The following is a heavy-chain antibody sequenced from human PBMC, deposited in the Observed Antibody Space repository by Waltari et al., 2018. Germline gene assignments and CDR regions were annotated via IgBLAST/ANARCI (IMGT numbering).Heavy chain of an antibody. CDR2: RNPGGSGK. J-gene: IGHJ4*02. CDR3: ARTGYGGNALDY. D-gene: IGHD2-15*01. V-gene: IGHV3-7*01. Sequence: EMQLVESGGGLVQPGGSLRLSCAASGFTFSVYWMNWVRQAPGKGLEWGANRNPGGSGKQYVDSVKGRFPISRDNAKKSLYLQMNSLRAEDTAIYYCARTGYGGNALDYWGQGTLVTVSS. CDR1: GFTFSVYW.